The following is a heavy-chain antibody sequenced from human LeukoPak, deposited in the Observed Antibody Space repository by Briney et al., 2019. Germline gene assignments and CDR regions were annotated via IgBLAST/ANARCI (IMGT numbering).Heavy chain of an antibody. CDR1: GFTFSRYG. CDR2: ISYDGSNK. V-gene: IGHV3-30*18. Sequence: GGSLRLSCAASGFTFSRYGMHWGRQAPGKGLGWVAVISYDGSNKYYADSVKGRFTISRDNSKNTLYLQMSSLRAEDTAVYYCAKDRDGLGVAGVGYWGQGTLVTVSS. CDR3: AKDRDGLGVAGVGY. D-gene: IGHD1-26*01. J-gene: IGHJ4*02.